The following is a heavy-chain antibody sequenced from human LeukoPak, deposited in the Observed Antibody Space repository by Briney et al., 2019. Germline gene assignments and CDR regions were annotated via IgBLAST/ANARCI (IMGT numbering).Heavy chain of an antibody. D-gene: IGHD6-19*01. CDR2: INGSGGST. CDR1: GFTFSNYE. V-gene: IGHV3-23*01. CDR3: AKVRWDNSGWYYLDS. J-gene: IGHJ4*02. Sequence: GGSLRLSCAASGFTFSNYEMHWVRQAPGKGLEWVSDINGSGGSTYYADSVKGRFTISRDNSKNTLYLQMNSLRAEDTAVYYCAKVRWDNSGWYYLDSWGQGTLVTVSS.